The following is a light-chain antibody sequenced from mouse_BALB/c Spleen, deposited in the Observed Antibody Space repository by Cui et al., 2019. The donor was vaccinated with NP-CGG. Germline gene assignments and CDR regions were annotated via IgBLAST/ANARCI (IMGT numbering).Light chain of an antibody. CDR2: GTN. V-gene: IGLV1*01. J-gene: IGLJ1*01. CDR3: ALWYSNHWV. CDR1: TGAVTTSNY. Sequence: QLVVTQEFALTTSPGETVTLTCRSSTGAVTTSNYANWVQEKPDHLFTGLIGGTNNRAPGVPARFSGSLIGDKAALTITGAQTEDETIYFCALWYSNHWVFGGGTKLTVL.